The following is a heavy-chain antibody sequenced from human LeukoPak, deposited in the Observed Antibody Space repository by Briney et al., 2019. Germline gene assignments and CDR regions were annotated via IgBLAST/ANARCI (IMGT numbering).Heavy chain of an antibody. J-gene: IGHJ6*03. CDR2: ISAYNGNT. Sequence: ASVKVSCKASGYTFTGYYMHWVRQAPGQGLEWMGWISAYNGNTNYAQKLQGRVTMTTDTSTSTAYMELRSLRSDDTAVYYCAREMSSAPGYSSGWYAWLRHGAEYYYYMDVWGKGTTVTVSS. CDR3: AREMSSAPGYSSGWYAWLRHGAEYYYYMDV. V-gene: IGHV1-18*04. D-gene: IGHD6-19*01. CDR1: GYTFTGYY.